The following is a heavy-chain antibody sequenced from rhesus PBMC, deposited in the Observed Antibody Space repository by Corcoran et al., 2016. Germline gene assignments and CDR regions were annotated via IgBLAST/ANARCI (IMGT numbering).Heavy chain of an antibody. CDR3: ARDGIFDY. J-gene: IGHJ4*01. CDR1: GLPFSDYG. D-gene: IGHD1-44*01. CDR2: NKNKAGGGTA. Sequence: ELQLVESGGGLVQPGGSLSLSCAASGLPFSDYGLSWVRQAPGKGLEWVGFNKNKAGGGTAEYAESVKDRFTMSRDDSQNTLYLQMNSLKTEDTAIYYCARDGIFDYWGQGVLVAVSS. V-gene: IGHV3S11*01.